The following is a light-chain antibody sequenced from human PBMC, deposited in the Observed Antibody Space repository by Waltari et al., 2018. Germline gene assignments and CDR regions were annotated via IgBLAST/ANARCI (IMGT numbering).Light chain of an antibody. J-gene: IGKJ1*01. CDR1: QSISSW. CDR3: QHYNSFPT. CDR2: EAS. Sequence: DIQMTQSPSTLSAFVGDRVTITCRASQSISSWLAWYQQKPGKAPKLLIYEASNLESGVPLIFGGSGSGTEFTLTISSLQPDDFATYYCQHYNSFPTFGQGTKVEVK. V-gene: IGKV1-5*03.